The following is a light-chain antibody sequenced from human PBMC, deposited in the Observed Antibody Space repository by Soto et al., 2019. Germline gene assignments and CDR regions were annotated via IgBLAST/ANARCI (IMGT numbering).Light chain of an antibody. CDR2: EAS. CDR1: QGISTW. J-gene: IGKJ1*01. V-gene: IGKV1-12*01. Sequence: DIQMTQSPSSVSASVGDRVTITCRASQGISTWLAWYQQKPGKAPKVLIYEASSLHSGVPSRLSGSGSGTDFTLTISRLQHEDLGTYYCQQANSFPWTFGQGTKVEIK. CDR3: QQANSFPWT.